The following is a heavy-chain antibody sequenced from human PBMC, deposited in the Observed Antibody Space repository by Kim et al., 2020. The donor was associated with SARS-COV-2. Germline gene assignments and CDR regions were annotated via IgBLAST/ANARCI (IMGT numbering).Heavy chain of an antibody. Sequence: SETLSLTCTVSGGSISSYYWSWIRQPPGKGLEWIGYIYYSGSTNYNPSLKSRVTISVDTSKNQFSLKLSSVTAADTAVYYCARFRPFYYDSSGYYYGGEFDYWGQGTLVTVSS. V-gene: IGHV4-59*01. CDR2: IYYSGST. CDR1: GGSISSYY. D-gene: IGHD3-22*01. J-gene: IGHJ4*02. CDR3: ARFRPFYYDSSGYYYGGEFDY.